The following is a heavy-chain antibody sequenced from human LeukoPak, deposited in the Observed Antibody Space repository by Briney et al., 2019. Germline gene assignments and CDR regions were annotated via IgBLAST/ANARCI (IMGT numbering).Heavy chain of an antibody. J-gene: IGHJ5*02. CDR1: GGSISSYY. Sequence: SETLSLTCTVSGGSISSYYWRWIRQPPGKGLEWIGYIYYSGSTNYNPSLKSRVTISVDTSKNQFSLKLSSVTAADTAVYYCARVVIAASHNWVDPWGQGTLVTVSS. V-gene: IGHV4-59*01. CDR2: IYYSGST. D-gene: IGHD6-13*01. CDR3: ARVVIAASHNWVDP.